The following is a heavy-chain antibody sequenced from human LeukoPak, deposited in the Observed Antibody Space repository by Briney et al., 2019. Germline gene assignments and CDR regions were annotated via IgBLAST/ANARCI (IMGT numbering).Heavy chain of an antibody. CDR3: AKETGAYASSPFEY. CDR1: GFTFSTYD. CDR2: IIGGGGST. J-gene: IGHJ4*02. Sequence: GGSLRLSCAASGFTFSTYDMTWVRQAPGKGLEWVSAIIGGGGSTYYADSVKGRFTISRDNSKSTLYLQMNSLRAEDTAVYYCAKETGAYASSPFEYWGQGIPVTVSS. V-gene: IGHV3-23*01. D-gene: IGHD6-13*01.